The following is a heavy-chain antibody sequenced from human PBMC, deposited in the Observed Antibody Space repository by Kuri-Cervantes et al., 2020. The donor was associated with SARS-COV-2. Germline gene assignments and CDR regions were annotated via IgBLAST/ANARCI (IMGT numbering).Heavy chain of an antibody. Sequence: GSLRLSCTVSGASISSSTYYWSWIRQPPGKGLEWIGEINHSGSTNYNPSLKSRVTISVDTSKNQFSLKLSSVTAADTAVYYCARGKWLSAYYYYYYGMDVWGQGTTVTVSS. V-gene: IGHV4-39*07. CDR3: ARGKWLSAYYYYYYGMDV. CDR2: INHSGST. J-gene: IGHJ6*02. CDR1: GASISSSTYY. D-gene: IGHD3-22*01.